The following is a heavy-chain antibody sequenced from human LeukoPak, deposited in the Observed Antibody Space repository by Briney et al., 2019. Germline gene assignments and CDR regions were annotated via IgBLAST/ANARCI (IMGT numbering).Heavy chain of an antibody. CDR1: GFTFDDYA. J-gene: IGHJ4*02. Sequence: GGSLRLSCAASGFTFDDYAMHWVRQAPGKGLEWVSGISWNSGSIGYADSVKGRFTISRDNAKNSPYLQMNSLRAEDLPLNSCAKGAFAYYYGSGSHYFDYWGQGTLVTVSS. V-gene: IGHV3-9*03. CDR3: AKGAFAYYYGSGSHYFDY. D-gene: IGHD3-10*01. CDR2: ISWNSGSI.